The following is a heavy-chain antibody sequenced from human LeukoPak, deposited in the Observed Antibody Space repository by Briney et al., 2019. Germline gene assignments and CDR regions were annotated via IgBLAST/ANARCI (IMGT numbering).Heavy chain of an antibody. Sequence: ASVKVSCKASGYTFTSYGISWVRQAPGQGLEWMGWISAYNGNTNYAQKLQGRVTMTTDTSTSTAYMELRSLRSDDTAVYYCARDPAQLTSHCYDYWGQGTLVTVSS. D-gene: IGHD2-2*01. J-gene: IGHJ4*02. CDR3: ARDPAQLTSHCYDY. CDR1: GYTFTSYG. V-gene: IGHV1-18*01. CDR2: ISAYNGNT.